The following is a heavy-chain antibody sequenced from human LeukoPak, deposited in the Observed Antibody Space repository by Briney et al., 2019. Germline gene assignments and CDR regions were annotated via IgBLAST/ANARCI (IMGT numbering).Heavy chain of an antibody. J-gene: IGHJ3*02. D-gene: IGHD3-3*01. CDR1: GGSFSGYY. Sequence: PSETLSLTCAVYGGSFSGYYWSWIRQPPGKGLEWIGEINHSGSTNYNPSLKSRVTISVDTSKNQFSLKLSSVTAADTAVYYCARLNLKRITIFGVAPRGDAFDIWGQGTMVTVSS. V-gene: IGHV4-34*01. CDR3: ARLNLKRITIFGVAPRGDAFDI. CDR2: INHSGST.